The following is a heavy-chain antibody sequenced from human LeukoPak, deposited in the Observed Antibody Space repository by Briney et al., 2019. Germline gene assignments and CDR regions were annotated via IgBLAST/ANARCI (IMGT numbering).Heavy chain of an antibody. CDR3: AKRGVVIRVILVGFHKEAYYFDS. V-gene: IGHV3-23*01. J-gene: IGHJ4*02. Sequence: GGSLRLSCAVSGVTLSNYGMSWVRQAPGKGLEWVAGISDSGGRTNYADSVKGRFAISRDNPRNTLYLQMNSLRAEDTAVYFCAKRGVVIRVILVGFHKEAYYFDSWGQGALVTVSS. CDR1: GVTLSNYG. D-gene: IGHD3-10*01. CDR2: ISDSGGRT.